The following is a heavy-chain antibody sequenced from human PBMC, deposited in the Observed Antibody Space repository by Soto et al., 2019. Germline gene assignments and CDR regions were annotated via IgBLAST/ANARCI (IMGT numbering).Heavy chain of an antibody. CDR1: GYTFTGYY. D-gene: IGHD2-2*01. J-gene: IGHJ5*02. Sequence: QVQLVQSGAEVKKPGASVKVSCKASGYTFTGYYMHWVRQAPGQGLEWMGWINPNSGGTNYAQKFQGWVTMTRDTSISTAYMERSRLRSDDTAVYYCARSGYCSSTSCYVDWFDPWGQGALVTVSS. CDR2: INPNSGGT. CDR3: ARSGYCSSTSCYVDWFDP. V-gene: IGHV1-2*04.